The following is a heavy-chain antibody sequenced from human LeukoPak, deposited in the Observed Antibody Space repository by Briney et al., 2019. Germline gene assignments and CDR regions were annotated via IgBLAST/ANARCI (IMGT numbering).Heavy chain of an antibody. CDR2: IYYSGST. CDR3: ARGGLVGMYYYDSSGYVDFDY. J-gene: IGHJ4*02. Sequence: SETLSLTCTVSGGSISSYYWSWIRQPPVKGLEWIGYIYYSGSTNYNPSLKSRVTISVDTSKNQFSLKLSSVTAADTAVYYCARGGLVGMYYYDSSGYVDFDYWGQGTLVTVSS. D-gene: IGHD3-22*01. CDR1: GGSISSYY. V-gene: IGHV4-59*01.